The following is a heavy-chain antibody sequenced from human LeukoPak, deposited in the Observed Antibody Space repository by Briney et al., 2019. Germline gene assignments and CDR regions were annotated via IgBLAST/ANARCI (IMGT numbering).Heavy chain of an antibody. Sequence: SETLSLTCTVSGGSISSYYWSWIRQHPGKGLEWIGYIYYSGSTNYNPSLKSRVTISVDMSKNQFSLKLSSLTAADTAVYYCARSRDGYNYFDYWGQGTLVTVSS. CDR2: IYYSGST. J-gene: IGHJ4*02. D-gene: IGHD5-24*01. V-gene: IGHV4-59*06. CDR3: ARSRDGYNYFDY. CDR1: GGSISSYY.